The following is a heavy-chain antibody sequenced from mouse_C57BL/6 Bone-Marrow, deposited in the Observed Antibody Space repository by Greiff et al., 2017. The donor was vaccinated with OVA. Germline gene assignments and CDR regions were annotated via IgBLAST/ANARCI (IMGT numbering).Heavy chain of an antibody. CDR3: ARGLRGVDD. D-gene: IGHD1-1*01. J-gene: IGHJ2*01. CDR2: IYPRSGNT. Sequence: VQLQQSGAELARPGASVKLSCKASGYTFTSYGISWVKQRTGQGLEWIGEIYPRSGNTYYNEKFKGKATLTADKSSSTAYMELRSLTSEDSAVYFCARGLRGVDDWGQGTTLTVSS. CDR1: GYTFTSYG. V-gene: IGHV1-81*01.